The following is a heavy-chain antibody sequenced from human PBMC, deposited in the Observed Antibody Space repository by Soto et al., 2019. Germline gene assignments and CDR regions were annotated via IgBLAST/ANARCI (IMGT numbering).Heavy chain of an antibody. CDR3: ATRGSSWYSDAFHX. CDR2: IYYSGST. CDR1: GGSISSSSYY. V-gene: IGHV4-39*01. J-gene: IGHJ3*02. D-gene: IGHD6-13*01. Sequence: AETLSLTCTVSGGSISSSSYYWGWIRQPPGKGLEWIGSIYYSGSTYYNPSLKSRVTISVDTSKNQFYLKLSSVTAAETAVYYCATRGSSWYSDAFHXWGQGTMVTVS.